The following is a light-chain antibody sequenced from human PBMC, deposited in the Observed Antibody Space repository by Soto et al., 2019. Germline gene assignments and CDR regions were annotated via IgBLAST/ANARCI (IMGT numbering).Light chain of an antibody. CDR2: DAS. V-gene: IGKV1-5*01. CDR3: QQYKTGWT. Sequence: DTQMTQSPYTLSASVGDSVTITCRASQSISRWLAWYQQKPGKAPNLLIYDASSLESGVPSGFSGSGSGTKFTLTISSLQPDDFATYYCQQYKTGWTFGQGTKVDIK. CDR1: QSISRW. J-gene: IGKJ1*01.